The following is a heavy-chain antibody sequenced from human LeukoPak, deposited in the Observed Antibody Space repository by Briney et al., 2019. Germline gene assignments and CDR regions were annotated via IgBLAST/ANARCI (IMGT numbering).Heavy chain of an antibody. CDR1: GGSISSYY. V-gene: IGHV4-59*01. CDR2: IYYSGST. Sequence: SETLSLTCTVSGGSISSYYWSWIRQPPGKGLEWIGYIYYSGSTNYNPSLKSRVTISVDTSKNQFSLKLSSVTAADPAVYYCGRVDSSGYYIDYWGQGTLVTVSS. CDR3: GRVDSSGYYIDY. D-gene: IGHD3-22*01. J-gene: IGHJ4*02.